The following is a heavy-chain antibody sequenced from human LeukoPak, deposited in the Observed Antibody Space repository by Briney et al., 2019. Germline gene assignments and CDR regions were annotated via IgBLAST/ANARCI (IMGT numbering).Heavy chain of an antibody. Sequence: GGSLRLSCAASGFTFSSYAMSWVRQAPGKGLESVSAISGSGGSAYYADSVKGRFTISRDNSKNTLYLQMNSLRAEDTAVYSCAKGDSGSDSPLHYWGQGTLVTVSS. CDR1: GFTFSSYA. V-gene: IGHV3-23*01. D-gene: IGHD1-26*01. J-gene: IGHJ4*02. CDR2: ISGSGGSA. CDR3: AKGDSGSDSPLHY.